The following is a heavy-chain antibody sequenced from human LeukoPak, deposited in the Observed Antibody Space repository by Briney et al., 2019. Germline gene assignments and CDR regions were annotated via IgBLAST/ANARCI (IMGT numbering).Heavy chain of an antibody. D-gene: IGHD3-10*01. V-gene: IGHV3-21*01. CDR2: ISSSSSYI. J-gene: IGHJ4*02. CDR1: GFTFSSYS. CDR3: ARGHITPLWFGELLPFFDY. Sequence: GGSLRLSCAASGFTFSSYSMNWVRQAPGKGLEWVSSISSSSSYIYYADSVKGRFTISRDNAKNSLYLQMNSLRAEDTAVYYCARGHITPLWFGELLPFFDYWGQGTLVTVSS.